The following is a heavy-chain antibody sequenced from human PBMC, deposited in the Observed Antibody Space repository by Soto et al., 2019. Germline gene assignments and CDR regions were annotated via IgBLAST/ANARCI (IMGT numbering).Heavy chain of an antibody. CDR1: GYTFNTYG. CDR3: ARDPHEFWTSYWCDP. CDR2: ISAYDGKT. V-gene: IGHV1-18*01. Sequence: GASVKVSCKTSGYTFNTYGINWGRQAPGQGRELMGWISAYDGKTTYAEKFQGRVTLTTDTSTSTAYMDLRSLRSDDTAIYYCARDPHEFWTSYWCDPWGQGTPVTVSS. D-gene: IGHD3-3*01. J-gene: IGHJ5*02.